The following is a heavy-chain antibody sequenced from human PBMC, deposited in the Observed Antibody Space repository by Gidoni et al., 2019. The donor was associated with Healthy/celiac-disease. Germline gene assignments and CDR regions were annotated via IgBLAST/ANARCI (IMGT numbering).Heavy chain of an antibody. D-gene: IGHD1-26*01. CDR2: IRGSGGST. Sequence: EVQLLESGGGLVQPGGSLRLSCAASGFTFSSYAMGWVRQAPGKGLGGCSAIRGSGGSTYYADSVKGRFTISRDNSKNTLYLQMNSLRAEDTAVYYCAKGESYYEGDWFDPWGQGTLVTVSS. CDR1: GFTFSSYA. J-gene: IGHJ5*02. CDR3: AKGESYYEGDWFDP. V-gene: IGHV3-23*01.